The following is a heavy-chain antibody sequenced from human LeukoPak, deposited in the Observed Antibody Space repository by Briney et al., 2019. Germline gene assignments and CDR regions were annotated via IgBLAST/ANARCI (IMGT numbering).Heavy chain of an antibody. J-gene: IGHJ4*02. CDR2: ISYDGSNK. CDR1: GFTFSSYA. CDR3: ASRGYYDTSGYFYPYYFDW. D-gene: IGHD3-22*01. Sequence: QPGGSLRLSCVASGFTFSSYAMHWVRQAPGKGLEWVAVISYDGSNKYYADSVKGRFTISRDNSKNTLYLRMNSLRAEDTAIYYCASRGYYDTSGYFYPYYFDWWGQGTLVTVSS. V-gene: IGHV3-30-3*01.